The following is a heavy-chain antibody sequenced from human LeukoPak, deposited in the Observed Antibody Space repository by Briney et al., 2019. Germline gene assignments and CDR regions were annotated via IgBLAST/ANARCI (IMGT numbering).Heavy chain of an antibody. CDR3: ARYCSGGSCKYSGYYFDY. D-gene: IGHD2-15*01. V-gene: IGHV4-59*12. J-gene: IGHJ4*02. CDR2: IYYSGST. CDR1: GGSISSYS. Sequence: SETLSLTCTVSGGSISSYSWSWIRQPPGKGLEWIGYIYYSGSTNYNPSLKSRVTISVDTSKNQFSLKLSSVTAADTAVYYCARYCSGGSCKYSGYYFDYWGQGTLVTVSS.